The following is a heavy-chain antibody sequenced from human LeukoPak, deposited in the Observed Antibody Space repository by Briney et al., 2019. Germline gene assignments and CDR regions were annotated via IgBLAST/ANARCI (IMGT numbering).Heavy chain of an antibody. CDR2: INGSGGST. J-gene: IGHJ4*02. Sequence: GGSLSLSCAASGFTFSSYAMRWVRQAPGKGLEWVSAINGSGGSTYYADSVKGRLTISRDNSKNTLYVQMNSLRAEDTAVYYCAKGIAVAENYWGQGTLVTVSS. V-gene: IGHV3-23*01. D-gene: IGHD6-19*01. CDR1: GFTFSSYA. CDR3: AKGIAVAENY.